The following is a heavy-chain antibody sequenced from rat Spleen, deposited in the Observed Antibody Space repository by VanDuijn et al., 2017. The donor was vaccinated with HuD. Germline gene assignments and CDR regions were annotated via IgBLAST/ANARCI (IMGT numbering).Heavy chain of an antibody. CDR3: AKAALIHTTGIPPFDY. CDR1: GFTFSSFA. CDR2: ITSGGSNT. J-gene: IGHJ2*01. D-gene: IGHD1-9*01. Sequence: EVQLVESGGGLVQPGRSLKLSCAASGFTFSSFAMAWVRQAPKKGLEWVATITSGGSNTYYPDSVKGRFTISRDNAKSTLYLQMDSLRSEDTATYYCAKAALIHTTGIPPFDYWGQGVMVTVSS. V-gene: IGHV5-25*01.